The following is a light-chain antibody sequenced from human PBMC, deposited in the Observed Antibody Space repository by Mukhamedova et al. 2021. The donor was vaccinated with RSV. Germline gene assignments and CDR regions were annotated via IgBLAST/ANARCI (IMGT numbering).Light chain of an antibody. V-gene: IGLV1-44*01. CDR3: ASWDDSLNAYF. CDR2: SND. Sequence: QQLPPAAPKLLIHSNDQRPSGVPGRFSASKSGPSASLVISGLQPEDETDYYCASWDDSLNAYFFGTGT. J-gene: IGLJ1*01.